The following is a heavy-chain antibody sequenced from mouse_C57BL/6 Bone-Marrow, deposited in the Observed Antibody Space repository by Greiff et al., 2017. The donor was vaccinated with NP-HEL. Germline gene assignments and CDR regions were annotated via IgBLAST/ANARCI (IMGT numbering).Heavy chain of an antibody. CDR1: GFTFSSYG. CDR2: ISSGGGYT. V-gene: IGHV5-6*01. D-gene: IGHD1-1*01. Sequence: EVQGVESGGDLVKPGGSLKLSCAASGFTFSSYGMSWVRQTPDKRLEWVATISSGGGYTYYPDSVKGRFTISRDNAKNTLYLQMSSLKSEDTAMYYCARETTVVATDYWGQGTTLTVSS. J-gene: IGHJ2*01. CDR3: ARETTVVATDY.